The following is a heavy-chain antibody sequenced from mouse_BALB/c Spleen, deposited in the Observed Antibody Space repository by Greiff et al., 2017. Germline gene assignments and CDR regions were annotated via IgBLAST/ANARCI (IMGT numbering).Heavy chain of an antibody. CDR1: GYTFTSYW. CDR3: ASEAYYRYDRNAMDY. V-gene: IGHV1-87*01. Sequence: QVQLKESGAELARPGASVKLSCKASGYTFTSYWMQWVKQRPGQGLEWIGAIYPGDGDTRYTQKFKGKATLTADKSSSTAYMQLSSLASEDSAVYYCASEAYYRYDRNAMDYWGQGTSVTVSS. J-gene: IGHJ4*01. CDR2: IYPGDGDT. D-gene: IGHD2-14*01.